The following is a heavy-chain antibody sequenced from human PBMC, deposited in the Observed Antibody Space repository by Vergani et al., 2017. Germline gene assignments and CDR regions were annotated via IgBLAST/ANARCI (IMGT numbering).Heavy chain of an antibody. V-gene: IGHV4-59*01. J-gene: IGHJ4*02. CDR3: ARSYSSSSHIDY. Sequence: QLQLQESGPGLLKPSETLSLTCTVSGGSISSYYWSWIRQPPGKGLEWIGYIYYSGSTNYNPSLKSRVTISVDTSKNQFSLKLSSVTAADTAVYYCARSYSSSSHIDYWGQGTLVTVSS. CDR1: GGSISSYY. D-gene: IGHD6-13*01. CDR2: IYYSGST.